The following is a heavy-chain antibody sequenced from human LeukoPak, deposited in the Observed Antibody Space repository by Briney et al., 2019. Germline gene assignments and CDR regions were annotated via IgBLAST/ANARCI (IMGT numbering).Heavy chain of an antibody. CDR2: ISTYSGTT. D-gene: IGHD5-24*01. J-gene: IGHJ4*02. CDR3: ARGLGFSRATITFYFDY. V-gene: IGHV1-18*01. CDR1: GYTFTSYG. Sequence: GASVKVSCKASGYTFTSYGISWVRQAPGQGLEWMGWISTYSGTTNYTQKLQGRVTMTTDTSTTTAYMELRSLRSDDTAVYYCARGLGFSRATITFYFDYWGQGTLVTVSS.